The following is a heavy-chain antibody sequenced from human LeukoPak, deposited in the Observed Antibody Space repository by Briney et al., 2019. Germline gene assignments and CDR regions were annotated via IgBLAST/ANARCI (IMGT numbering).Heavy chain of an antibody. V-gene: IGHV1-69*01. D-gene: IGHD2-21*02. J-gene: IGHJ3*02. CDR3: AREEREYCGGDCNDASDI. Sequence: SVKVSCKASGGTFSSYAISWVRQAPGQGLEWMGGIIPIFGTANYAQKFQGRVTITADESTSTAYMELSSLRSEDTAVYYCAREEREYCGGDCNDASDIWGQGTMVTVSS. CDR1: GGTFSSYA. CDR2: IIPIFGTA.